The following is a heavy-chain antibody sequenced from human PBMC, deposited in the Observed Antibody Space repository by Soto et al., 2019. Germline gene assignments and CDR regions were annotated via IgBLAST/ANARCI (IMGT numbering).Heavy chain of an antibody. J-gene: IGHJ6*03. CDR3: AKDKGDIAIVYYYYYYMDV. CDR1: GFTFSNYA. Sequence: EVHLLESGGGLVQPGGSLRLSCAASGFTFSNYAMGWVRQAPEKGLEWLSIISGGGDSTYYADSVEGRFTISRDNSKNTLYLQMNSLRAGDTAVYYCAKDKGDIAIVYYYYYYMDVWGKGTSVTVSS. V-gene: IGHV3-23*01. CDR2: ISGGGDST. D-gene: IGHD2-2*01.